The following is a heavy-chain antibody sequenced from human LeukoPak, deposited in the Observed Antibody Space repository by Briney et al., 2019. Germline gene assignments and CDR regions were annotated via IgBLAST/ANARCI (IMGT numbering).Heavy chain of an antibody. CDR2: IYYSGST. V-gene: IGHV4-39*01. J-gene: IGHJ4*02. D-gene: IGHD6-19*01. CDR3: ARHSAQIAVAGPYFDY. CDR1: GGSINSGGYH. Sequence: SETLSLTCTVSGGSINSGGYHWSWIRQPPGKGLEWIGSIYYSGSTYYNPSLKSRVTISVDTSKNQFSLKLSSVTAADTAVYYCARHSAQIAVAGPYFDYWGQGTLVTVSS.